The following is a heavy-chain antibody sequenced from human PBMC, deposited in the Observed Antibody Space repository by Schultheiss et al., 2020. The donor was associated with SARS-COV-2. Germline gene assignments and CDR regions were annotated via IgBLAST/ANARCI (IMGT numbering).Heavy chain of an antibody. V-gene: IGHV3-33*01. Sequence: GESLKISCAASGFTFSSYGMHWVRQAPGKGLEWVAVIWYDGSNKYYADSVKGRFTISRDNAKNSLYLQMNSLRAEDTAVYYCARNAARLITRAQFDYWGQGTLVTVSS. J-gene: IGHJ4*02. D-gene: IGHD6-6*01. CDR2: IWYDGSNK. CDR1: GFTFSSYG. CDR3: ARNAARLITRAQFDY.